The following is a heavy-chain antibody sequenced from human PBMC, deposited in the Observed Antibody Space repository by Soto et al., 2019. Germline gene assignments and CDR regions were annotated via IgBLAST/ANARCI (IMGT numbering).Heavy chain of an antibody. CDR1: GFTFSSYG. V-gene: IGHV3-30*18. D-gene: IGHD6-19*01. J-gene: IGHJ6*02. CDR3: VKDGSSGWPYYYDMDV. Sequence: QVQLVESGGGVVQPGRSLRLSCAASGFTFSSYGMHWVRQAPGKGLAWVAVISYDGSNKYYADSVKGRFTISRDNSKNTLYLQMSSLRAEDTAVYYCVKDGSSGWPYYYDMDVWGQGTTVTVSS. CDR2: ISYDGSNK.